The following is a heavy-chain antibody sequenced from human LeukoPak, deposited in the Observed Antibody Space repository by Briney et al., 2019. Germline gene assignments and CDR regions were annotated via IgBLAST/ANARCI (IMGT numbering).Heavy chain of an antibody. D-gene: IGHD5-12*01. CDR1: GGSISSSSYY. CDR2: IYYSGST. CDR3: ARYSGYDRLNWFDP. J-gene: IGHJ5*02. V-gene: IGHV4-39*07. Sequence: SETLSLTCTVSGGSISSSSYYWGWIRQPPGKGLEWIGSIYYSGSTYYNPSLKSRVTISVDTSKNQFSLKLSSVTAADTAVYYCARYSGYDRLNWFDPWGQGTLVTVSS.